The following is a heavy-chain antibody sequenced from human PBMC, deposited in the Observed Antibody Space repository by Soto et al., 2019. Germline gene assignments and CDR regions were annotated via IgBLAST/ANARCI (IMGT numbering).Heavy chain of an antibody. CDR1: GFTFSSYG. Sequence: GGSLRLSCAASGFTFSSYGMHWVRQAPGKGLEWVAVIWYDGSNKYYADSVKGRFTISRDNSKNTLYLQMNSLRAEDTAVYYCARDHSNHSSSSGAFDIWGQGTMVTVSS. CDR2: IWYDGSNK. D-gene: IGHD6-6*01. J-gene: IGHJ3*02. V-gene: IGHV3-33*08. CDR3: ARDHSNHSSSSGAFDI.